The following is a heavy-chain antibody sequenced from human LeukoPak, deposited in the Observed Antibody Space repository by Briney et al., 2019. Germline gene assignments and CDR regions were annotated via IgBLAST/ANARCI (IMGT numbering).Heavy chain of an antibody. CDR2: INPTGSST. V-gene: IGHV1-46*01. CDR3: ARDNSVGDVAWWFDP. CDR1: GYSFTSHY. D-gene: IGHD1-26*01. J-gene: IGHJ5*02. Sequence: ASVKVSCTASGYSFTSHYMHWVRQAPGQGLEWLGLINPTGSSTLYAQKFQGRVTMTRDMSTTTDYMELSSLRSDDTAVYYCARDNSVGDVAWWFDPWGQGTLVTVSS.